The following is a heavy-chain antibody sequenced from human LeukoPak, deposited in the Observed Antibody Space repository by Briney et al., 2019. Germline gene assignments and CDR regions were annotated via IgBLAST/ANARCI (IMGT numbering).Heavy chain of an antibody. CDR2: ISSSGSYT. Sequence: PGGSLRLSCAASGFMFSDYYMTWIRQAPGKGLEFLAFISSSGSYTNSADSVKGRFTISRDNAKNSLYLQMNSLRDEDTAVYYCAGVYGVLGSRDQQLMHWGQGTLVTVSS. CDR1: GFMFSDYY. D-gene: IGHD6-13*01. CDR3: AGVYGVLGSRDQQLMH. J-gene: IGHJ4*02. V-gene: IGHV3-11*06.